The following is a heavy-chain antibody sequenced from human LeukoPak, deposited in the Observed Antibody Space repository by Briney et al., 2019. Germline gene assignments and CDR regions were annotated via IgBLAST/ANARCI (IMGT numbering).Heavy chain of an antibody. D-gene: IGHD6-6*01. Sequence: PGGSLRLSCAASGFTFSDYYMSWIRQAPGKGLEWVSYISSSGNTIYYADSVKGRFTISRDNAKNSLYLQMNSLRADDTAVYYCAKGGYSSSSLPSTLQPPRNNYYYYYMDVWGKGTTVTVSS. CDR1: GFTFSDYY. V-gene: IGHV3-11*04. CDR2: ISSSGNTI. J-gene: IGHJ6*03. CDR3: AKGGYSSSSLPSTLQPPRNNYYYYYMDV.